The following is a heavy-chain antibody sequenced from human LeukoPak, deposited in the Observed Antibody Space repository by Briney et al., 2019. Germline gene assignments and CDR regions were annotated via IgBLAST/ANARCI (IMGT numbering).Heavy chain of an antibody. J-gene: IGHJ6*03. CDR3: AKGCSSTSCYSRNYYYYMDV. CDR2: ITSGGRT. D-gene: IGHD2-2*01. V-gene: IGHV3-23*01. Sequence: PGGSLRLSCAASGFTFINYAMSWVRQAPGKGLEWVSAITSGGRTYYADSVKGRFTISRDNSKNTLFLQMNSLRAEDTAVYYCAKGCSSTSCYSRNYYYYMDVWGKGTTVTVSS. CDR1: GFTFINYA.